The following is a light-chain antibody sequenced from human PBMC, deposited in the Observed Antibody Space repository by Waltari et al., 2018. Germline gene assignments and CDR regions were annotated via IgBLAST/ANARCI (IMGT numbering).Light chain of an antibody. CDR3: QTGGHDTWV. V-gene: IGLV4-69*01. CDR2: VNSDGSH. J-gene: IGLJ3*02. CDR1: SGHSSNV. Sequence: QLVLTQSPSASASLGASIELTCTLSSGHSSNVIAWLQQQPEKGPRYLMKVNSDGSHTRGNEIPDRFSGSSSGAERYLTISSLQSEDEADYYCQTGGHDTWVFGGGTKLTVL.